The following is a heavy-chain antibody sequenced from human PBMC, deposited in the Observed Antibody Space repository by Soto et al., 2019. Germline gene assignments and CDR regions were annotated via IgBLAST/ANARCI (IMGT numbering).Heavy chain of an antibody. Sequence: PSETLSLTCTVSGGSISETGYYWGWIRQPPGKGLEWIGNIYYSGSTYYNPSLKSRVTISVDRSKNQFSLKLSSVTAADTAVYYCARVPGPWGQGTLVTVSS. CDR2: IYYSGST. CDR1: GGSISETGYY. CDR3: ARVPGP. D-gene: IGHD3-10*01. V-gene: IGHV4-39*07. J-gene: IGHJ5*02.